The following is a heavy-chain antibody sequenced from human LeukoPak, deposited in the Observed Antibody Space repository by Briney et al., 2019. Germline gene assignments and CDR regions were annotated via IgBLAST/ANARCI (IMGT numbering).Heavy chain of an antibody. Sequence: EASVKVSCKASGYTFTSYYMHWVRQAPGQGLEWMGWINPNSGGTNYAQKFQGRVTMTRDTSISTAYMELSRLRSDDTAVYYCARESHYYYDSSGYYYGYWGQGTLVTVSS. CDR2: INPNSGGT. CDR1: GYTFTSYY. CDR3: ARESHYYYDSSGYYYGY. D-gene: IGHD3-22*01. V-gene: IGHV1-2*02. J-gene: IGHJ4*02.